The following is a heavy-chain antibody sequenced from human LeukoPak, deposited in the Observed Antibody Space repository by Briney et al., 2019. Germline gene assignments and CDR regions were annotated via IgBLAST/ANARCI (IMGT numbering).Heavy chain of an antibody. CDR3: ARDPKYSSTDY. Sequence: PGGSLRLSCAASGFTFSSYSMNWVRQAPGKGLEWVSSISSSSYIYYADSVKGRFTISRDNAKNSLYLQMNSLRAEDTAVYYCARDPKYSSTDYWGQGTLVTVSS. CDR1: GFTFSSYS. CDR2: ISSSSYI. V-gene: IGHV3-21*01. D-gene: IGHD6-13*01. J-gene: IGHJ4*02.